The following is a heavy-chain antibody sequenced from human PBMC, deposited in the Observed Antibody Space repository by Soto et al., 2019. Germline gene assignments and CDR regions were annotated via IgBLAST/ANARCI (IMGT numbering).Heavy chain of an antibody. Sequence: GESLKISCAASGFTFSGSAVHWVRQAPGKGLEWLANIKPDGSEKNFVDSVKGRFTISRENTNNSLYLQMNSLRAEDTAVYYCARITAGGYRAFDIWGQGTMVTVSS. V-gene: IGHV3-7*04. CDR3: ARITAGGYRAFDI. J-gene: IGHJ3*02. D-gene: IGHD6-13*01. CDR2: IKPDGSEK. CDR1: GFTFSGSA.